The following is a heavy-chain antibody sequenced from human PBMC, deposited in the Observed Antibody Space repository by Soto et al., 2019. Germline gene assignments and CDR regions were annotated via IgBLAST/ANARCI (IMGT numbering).Heavy chain of an antibody. CDR2: ISAYNGNT. Sequence: ASVKVSCKASGYTFTSYGISWVRQAPGQGLEWMGWISAYNGNTNYAQKHQGRVTMTTDTSTSTAYMELRSLRSDDTAVYYCGALVPDDSSGYYGPSDYWGQGTLVTVSS. D-gene: IGHD3-22*01. CDR3: GALVPDDSSGYYGPSDY. J-gene: IGHJ4*02. CDR1: GYTFTSYG. V-gene: IGHV1-18*01.